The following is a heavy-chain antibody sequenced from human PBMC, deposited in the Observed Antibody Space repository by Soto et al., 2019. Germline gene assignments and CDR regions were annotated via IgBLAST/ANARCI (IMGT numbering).Heavy chain of an antibody. D-gene: IGHD6-13*01. CDR3: ASYWGAIAAAGPGAFDI. Sequence: QVQLVESGGGVVQPGRSLRLSCAASGFTFSSYAMHWVRQAPGKGLEWVAVISYDGSNKYYADSVKGRFTISRDNSKNTLYLQMNSLRAEDTAVYYCASYWGAIAAAGPGAFDIWGQGTMVTVSS. CDR1: GFTFSSYA. J-gene: IGHJ3*02. CDR2: ISYDGSNK. V-gene: IGHV3-30-3*01.